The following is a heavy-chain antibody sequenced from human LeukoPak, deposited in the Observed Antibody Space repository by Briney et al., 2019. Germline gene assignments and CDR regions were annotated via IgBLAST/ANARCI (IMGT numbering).Heavy chain of an antibody. CDR2: LSYDGSQT. J-gene: IGHJ4*02. Sequence: GRSLRLSCAASGFTFGNYAMHWVRQAPGKGLEWVTILSYDGSQTYYADSVKGRFTISRDNSKNTLFLQMNSLRAEDTAVYYCARVGRAYDFWDYLDYWGQGTPVTVSS. CDR3: ARVGRAYDFWDYLDY. V-gene: IGHV3-30*04. D-gene: IGHD3-3*01. CDR1: GFTFGNYA.